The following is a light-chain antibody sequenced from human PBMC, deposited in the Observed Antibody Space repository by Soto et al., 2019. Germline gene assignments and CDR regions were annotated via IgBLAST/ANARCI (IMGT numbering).Light chain of an antibody. CDR1: QSIST. Sequence: EIVLTQSPGTLSLSPGERATLSCRASQSISTLAWYQRKPGQAPRLLIYGASSRATGIPDRFSGSGSGTDFTLTISRLEPKDFAVYYCQQYGSLPLTFGGGTKVEIK. J-gene: IGKJ4*01. V-gene: IGKV3-20*01. CDR3: QQYGSLPLT. CDR2: GAS.